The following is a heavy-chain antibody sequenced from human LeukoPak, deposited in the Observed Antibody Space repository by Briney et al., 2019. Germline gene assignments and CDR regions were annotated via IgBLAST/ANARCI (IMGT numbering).Heavy chain of an antibody. J-gene: IGHJ5*02. CDR1: GYTFTSYD. D-gene: IGHD2-2*01. Sequence: ASVKVSCKASGYTFTSYDINWVRQATGQGLEWMGWISAYNGNTNYAQKLQGRVTMTTDTSTSTAYMELRSLRSDDTAVYYCARDALDCSSTSCPTGNWFDPWGQGTLVTVSS. CDR2: ISAYNGNT. CDR3: ARDALDCSSTSCPTGNWFDP. V-gene: IGHV1-18*01.